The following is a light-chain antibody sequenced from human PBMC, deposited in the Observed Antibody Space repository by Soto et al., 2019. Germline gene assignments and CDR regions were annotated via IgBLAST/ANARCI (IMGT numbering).Light chain of an antibody. CDR1: QSVSSN. J-gene: IGKJ4*01. V-gene: IGKV3-15*01. CDR3: QQYNNWPLT. CDR2: GAS. Sequence: EVVIRQSPATLSVSLGDRATLSCRASQSVSSNLAWYQQKPGQGPRLLIYGASTRATGIPARFSGSGSGTEFTLTISSLQSEDFAVYSCQQYNNWPLTFGGGTKVDIK.